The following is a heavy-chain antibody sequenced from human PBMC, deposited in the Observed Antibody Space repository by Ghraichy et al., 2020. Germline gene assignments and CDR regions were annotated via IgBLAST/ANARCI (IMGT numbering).Heavy chain of an antibody. V-gene: IGHV3-9*01. Sequence: GGSLRLSCAASGFTFDDYDMNWVRQAPGKGLEWVSGISWNSGSKGYADSVKGRFTISRDNAKNSQYLQMNSLRAEDTVLYYCAKGGKGSYYYYGMDVWGQGTTVTDSS. CDR1: GFTFDDYD. CDR3: AKGGKGSYYYYGMDV. J-gene: IGHJ6*02. CDR2: ISWNSGSK. D-gene: IGHD3-16*01.